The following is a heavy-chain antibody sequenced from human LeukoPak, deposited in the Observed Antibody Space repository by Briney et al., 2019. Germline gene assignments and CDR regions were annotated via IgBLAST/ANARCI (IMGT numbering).Heavy chain of an antibody. CDR1: GFTFSSYA. J-gene: IGHJ4*02. CDR3: ARDHQQLVPTYYFDY. CDR2: MSYDGSNK. D-gene: IGHD6-13*01. V-gene: IGHV3-30-3*01. Sequence: GGSLRLSCAASGFTFSSYAMHWVRQAPGKGLEWVAVMSYDGSNKYYADSVKGRFTISRDNSKNTLYLQMNSLRAEDTAVYYCARDHQQLVPTYYFDYWGQGTLVTVSS.